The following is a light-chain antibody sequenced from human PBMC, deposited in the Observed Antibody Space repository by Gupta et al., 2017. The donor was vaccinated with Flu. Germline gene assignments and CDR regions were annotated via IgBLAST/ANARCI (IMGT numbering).Light chain of an antibody. J-gene: IGKJ5*01. CDR1: QSVSSY. CDR3: QQRSNWPIT. Sequence: EIVFTQSPATLSLSPGERATLSCRASQSVSSYLAWYQQKPGQAPRLLIYDASNRATGIPARFSGSGSGTDFTLTISIREPEDFAVYYCQQRSNWPITFGQGTRLDIK. CDR2: DAS. V-gene: IGKV3-11*01.